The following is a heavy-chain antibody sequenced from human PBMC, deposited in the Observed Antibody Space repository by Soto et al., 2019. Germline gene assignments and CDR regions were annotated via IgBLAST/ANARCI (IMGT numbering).Heavy chain of an antibody. CDR1: GYTFTSYG. Sequence: SVKVSCKASGYTFTSYGIRWVRQAPGQGLEWMGWISAYNGNTNYSQKLQGRVTMTTDTSTSTAYMELRSLRSDDTAVYYCASSLDYGDYIVGYAFDIWGQGTMVT. CDR3: ASSLDYGDYIVGYAFDI. D-gene: IGHD4-17*01. V-gene: IGHV1-18*04. CDR2: ISAYNGNT. J-gene: IGHJ3*02.